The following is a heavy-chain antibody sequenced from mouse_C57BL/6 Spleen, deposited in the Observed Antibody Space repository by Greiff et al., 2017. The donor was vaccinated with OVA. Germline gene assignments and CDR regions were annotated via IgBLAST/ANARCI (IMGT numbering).Heavy chain of an antibody. CDR3: ARGLLFDY. V-gene: IGHV5-4*01. Sequence: DVQLVESGGGLVKPGGSLKLSCAASGFTFSSYAMSWVRQTPEKRLEWVATISDGGSYTYYPDNVKGRFTISRDNAKNNLYLQMSHLKSEDTAMYYCARGLLFDYWGQGTTLTVSS. D-gene: IGHD2-13*01. J-gene: IGHJ2*01. CDR1: GFTFSSYA. CDR2: ISDGGSYT.